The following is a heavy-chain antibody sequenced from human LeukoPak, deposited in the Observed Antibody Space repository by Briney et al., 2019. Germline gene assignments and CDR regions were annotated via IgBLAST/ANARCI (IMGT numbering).Heavy chain of an antibody. J-gene: IGHJ5*02. D-gene: IGHD6-6*01. CDR3: ARDRDSSSSNNWFDP. CDR1: GGSISSYY. Sequence: SETLSLTCTVSGGSISSYYWSWIRQPPGKGLEWIGYIYTSGSTNYNPSHKSRVTMSVDTSKNQFSLKLSSVTAADTAVYYCARDRDSSSSNNWFDPWGQGTLVTLSS. V-gene: IGHV4-4*09. CDR2: IYTSGST.